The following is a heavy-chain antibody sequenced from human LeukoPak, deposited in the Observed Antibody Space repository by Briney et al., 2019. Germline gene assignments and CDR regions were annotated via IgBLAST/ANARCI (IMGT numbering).Heavy chain of an antibody. Sequence: GESLKISCKGSGYSFTNYWIGRVRQMPGKGLEWMGIIYPGDSDTRYSPSFQGQVTISADKSISTAYLQWSSLKASDTAMYYCARAYYYDSSGYVLGYWGQGTLVTVSS. D-gene: IGHD3-22*01. CDR1: GYSFTNYW. CDR3: ARAYYYDSSGYVLGY. J-gene: IGHJ4*02. CDR2: IYPGDSDT. V-gene: IGHV5-51*01.